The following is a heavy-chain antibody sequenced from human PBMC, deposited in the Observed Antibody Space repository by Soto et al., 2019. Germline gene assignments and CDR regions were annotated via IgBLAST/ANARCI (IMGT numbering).Heavy chain of an antibody. Sequence: GGSLRLSCAASGFTFDDYAMHWVRQAPGKGLEWVSLISGDGGSTYYADSVKGRFTISRDNSKNSLYLQMNSLRTEDTALYYCAKDMHARGMGRGLSGMDVGGQGTTVTVSS. CDR2: ISGDGGST. CDR3: AKDMHARGMGRGLSGMDV. D-gene: IGHD3-10*01. CDR1: GFTFDDYA. J-gene: IGHJ6*02. V-gene: IGHV3-43*02.